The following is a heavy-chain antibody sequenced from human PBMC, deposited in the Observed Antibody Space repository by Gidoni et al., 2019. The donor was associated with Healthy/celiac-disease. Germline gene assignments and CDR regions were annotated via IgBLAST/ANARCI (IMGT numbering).Heavy chain of an antibody. CDR3: TREAYCSGGSCYSDY. Sequence: EVQLVESGGGLVQPGRSLSLSCTASGFTFGDYAMSWVRHAPGKGLEWVGFIRSKAYGGTTEYAASVKGRFTISRDDSKSIAYLQMNSLKTEDTAVYYCTREAYCSGGSCYSDYWGQGTLVTVSS. CDR2: IRSKAYGGTT. J-gene: IGHJ4*02. CDR1: GFTFGDYA. V-gene: IGHV3-49*04. D-gene: IGHD2-15*01.